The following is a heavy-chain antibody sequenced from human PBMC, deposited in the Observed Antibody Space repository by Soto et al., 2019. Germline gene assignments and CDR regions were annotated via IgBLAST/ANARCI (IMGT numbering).Heavy chain of an antibody. D-gene: IGHD2-2*01. CDR1: GGSICRYY. CDR2: IYTRRRP. Sequence: SETLSLTCTLSGGSICRYYWSWIRQPAGKGLEWIGRIYTRRRPNYTPSLKRRVTMPVDTSKTQVSWKLSSVTAADWAVYYCASLKGDQLLPSDNYGMEVGSQGTTVTVSS. CDR3: ASLKGDQLLPSDNYGMEV. V-gene: IGHV4-4*07. J-gene: IGHJ6*01.